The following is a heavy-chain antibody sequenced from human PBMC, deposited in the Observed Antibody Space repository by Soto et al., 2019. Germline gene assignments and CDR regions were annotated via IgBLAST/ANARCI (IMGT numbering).Heavy chain of an antibody. CDR1: GFIFRNYA. J-gene: IGHJ4*02. CDR2: ISGSGVGT. CDR3: AKDVDTVGLSDGSGYFDL. D-gene: IGHD3-22*01. V-gene: IGHV3-23*01. Sequence: EVQLLESGGGSVQPGGSLRLSCEASGFIFRNYAMSWVRQAPGKGLEWGSSISGSGVGTYYADSVQGRFTISRDNSTNTLFLQLSSLRAEDTALYYCAKDVDTVGLSDGSGYFDLWGQGALVTVSS.